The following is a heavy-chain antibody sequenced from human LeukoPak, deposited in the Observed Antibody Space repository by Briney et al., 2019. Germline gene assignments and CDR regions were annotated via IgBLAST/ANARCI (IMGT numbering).Heavy chain of an antibody. J-gene: IGHJ4*02. CDR1: GGSISSGSYY. CDR3: ARAQANWGSGVDY. D-gene: IGHD7-27*01. Sequence: SQTLSLTCTVSGGSISSGSYYWSWIRQPAGKGLEWIRRIYTSGSTNYNPSLKSRVTISVDTSKNQFSLKLSSVTAADTAVYYCARAQANWGSGVDYWGQGTLVTVSS. CDR2: IYTSGST. V-gene: IGHV4-61*02.